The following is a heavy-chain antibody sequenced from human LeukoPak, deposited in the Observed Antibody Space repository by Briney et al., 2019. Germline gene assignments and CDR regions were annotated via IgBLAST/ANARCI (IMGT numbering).Heavy chain of an antibody. CDR3: TRWDCTTTGCYPFDY. D-gene: IGHD2-2*01. J-gene: IGHJ4*02. CDR2: IRDKANSYAT. V-gene: IGHV3-73*01. CDR1: GFTFSGSA. Sequence: GGSLRLSCAASGFTFSGSAIHWVRQASGKGQEWVGRIRDKANSYATAYIASVKGRFTISRDDSKNTAYLQMSSLKTEDTAVYYCTRWDCTTTGCYPFDYWGQGTLVTVSP.